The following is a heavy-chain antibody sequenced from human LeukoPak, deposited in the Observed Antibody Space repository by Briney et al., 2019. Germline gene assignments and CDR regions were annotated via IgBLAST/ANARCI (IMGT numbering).Heavy chain of an antibody. CDR3: AKDFDWLPHQYYFDY. V-gene: IGHV3-23*01. CDR1: GFTFRSYA. D-gene: IGHD3-9*01. Sequence: GGSLRLSCAASGFTFRSYAMSWVRQAPGKGLEWVSAISGSGGSTYYADSVKGRFTISRDNSKNTLYLQLNSLRAEDTAVYYCAKDFDWLPHQYYFDYWGQGTLVTVSS. CDR2: ISGSGGST. J-gene: IGHJ4*02.